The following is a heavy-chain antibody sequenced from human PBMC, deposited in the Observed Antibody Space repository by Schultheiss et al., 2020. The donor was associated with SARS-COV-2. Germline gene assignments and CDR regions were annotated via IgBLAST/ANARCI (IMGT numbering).Heavy chain of an antibody. D-gene: IGHD6-6*01. CDR1: GGSISSGGYY. J-gene: IGHJ4*02. Sequence: SQTLSLTCTVSGGSISSGGYYWSWIRQHPGKGLEWIGYIYYSGSTNYNPSLKSRVTMSVDTSKNQFSLKLSSVTAADTAVYYCARDPTPTIAARSLRLDYWGQGTLVTVSS. CDR2: IYYSGST. CDR3: ARDPTPTIAARSLRLDY. V-gene: IGHV4-31*03.